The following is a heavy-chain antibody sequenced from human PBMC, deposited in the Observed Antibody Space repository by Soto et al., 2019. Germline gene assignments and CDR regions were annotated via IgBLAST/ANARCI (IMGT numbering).Heavy chain of an antibody. CDR2: ISWDGGST. Sequence: PGGSLRLSCAASGFTFDDYTMHWVRQAPGKGLEWVSLISWDGGSTYYADSVKGRFTISRDNSKNSLYLQMNSLRTEDTALYYCAKPYDSSGPSYGTYFQHWGQGTLVTVSS. V-gene: IGHV3-43*01. J-gene: IGHJ1*01. D-gene: IGHD3-22*01. CDR3: AKPYDSSGPSYGTYFQH. CDR1: GFTFDDYT.